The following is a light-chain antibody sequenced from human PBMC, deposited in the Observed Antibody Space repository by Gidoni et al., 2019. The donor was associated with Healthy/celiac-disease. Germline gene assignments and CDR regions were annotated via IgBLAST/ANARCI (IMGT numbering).Light chain of an antibody. J-gene: IGKJ1*01. CDR2: AAS. CDR1: QSISSY. V-gene: IGKV1-39*01. Sequence: QMTQSPSSLSASVGDRVTITCRASQSISSYLNWYQQKPGKAHKLLIYAASSLQSGVPSRFSGSGSGTDFTRTISSLQPEDFATYYCQQSYSTPRTCGQXTKVEIK. CDR3: QQSYSTPRT.